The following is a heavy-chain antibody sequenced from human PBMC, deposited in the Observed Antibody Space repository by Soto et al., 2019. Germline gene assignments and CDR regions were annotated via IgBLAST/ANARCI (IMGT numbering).Heavy chain of an antibody. J-gene: IGHJ6*04. Sequence: ASVKVSCKASGYTFTSYYMHWVRQAPGQGLEWMGIINPSGGSTSYAQKFQGRVTMTRDTSTSTVYMELSSLRSEDTAVYYCARDRTDTAMATYYYYGMDVWRKGTTVTVST. CDR3: ARDRTDTAMATYYYYGMDV. CDR2: INPSGGST. D-gene: IGHD5-18*01. V-gene: IGHV1-46*01. CDR1: GYTFTSYY.